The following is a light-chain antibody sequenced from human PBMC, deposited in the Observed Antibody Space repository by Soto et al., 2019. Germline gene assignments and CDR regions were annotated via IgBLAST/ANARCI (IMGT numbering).Light chain of an antibody. CDR3: QQYDSSFWA. V-gene: IGKV3-20*01. CDR2: GAS. CDR1: QSVSSSY. J-gene: IGKJ4*01. Sequence: EIVLTQSPGTLSLSPGERATLSCRASQSVSSSYLAWYQQKPGQAPRLLIYGASSWATGIPDRFSGRGSGTAFTLTISSLEPEDFAAYYCQQYDSSFWAFGGGTKVEIK.